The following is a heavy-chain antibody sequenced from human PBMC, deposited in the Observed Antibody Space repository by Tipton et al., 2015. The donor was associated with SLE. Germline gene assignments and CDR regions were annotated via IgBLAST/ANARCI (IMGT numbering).Heavy chain of an antibody. Sequence: SLRLSCAASGFTFSSYGMSWVRQAPGKGLEWVSGISGSGGTTYYADSVKGRFIISRDNSKNTLYLQMGSLSAEDTAIYYCAKDEDYYGSGTYYSLYWGQGTLVTVSS. V-gene: IGHV3-23*01. CDR2: ISGSGGTT. CDR1: GFTFSSYG. J-gene: IGHJ4*02. CDR3: AKDEDYYGSGTYYSLY. D-gene: IGHD3-10*01.